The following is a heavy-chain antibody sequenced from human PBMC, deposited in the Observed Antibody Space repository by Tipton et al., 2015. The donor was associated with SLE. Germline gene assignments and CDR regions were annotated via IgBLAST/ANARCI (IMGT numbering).Heavy chain of an antibody. Sequence: TLSLTCTVSGGSISSSSYYWGWIRQPPGKGLEWIGRIYYSGSTYYNPSLQSRVTISVDTSKNQFSLKLSSVTAADTAVYYCARSSATGFYYMDVWGKGTTVTVSS. V-gene: IGHV4-39*01. CDR3: ARSSATGFYYMDV. D-gene: IGHD3-10*01. CDR2: IYYSGST. J-gene: IGHJ6*03. CDR1: GGSISSSSYY.